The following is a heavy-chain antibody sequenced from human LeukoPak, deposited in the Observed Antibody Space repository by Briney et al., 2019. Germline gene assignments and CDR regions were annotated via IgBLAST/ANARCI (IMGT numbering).Heavy chain of an antibody. J-gene: IGHJ6*02. CDR3: ARGDSNIVASMDV. D-gene: IGHD2-15*01. CDR1: GGSISSYY. Sequence: PSETLSLTCAVSGGSISSYYWSWIRQPAGKGLEWIGRFYTSGYTKYTPSLKSRVTISVDRSKNQFSLKLRSVTAADTAVYYCARGDSNIVASMDVWGQGTTVTVSS. CDR2: FYTSGYT. V-gene: IGHV4-4*07.